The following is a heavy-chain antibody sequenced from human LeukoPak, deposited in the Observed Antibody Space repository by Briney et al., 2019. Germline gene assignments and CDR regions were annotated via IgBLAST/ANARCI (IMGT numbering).Heavy chain of an antibody. D-gene: IGHD3-9*01. V-gene: IGHV3-53*01. Sequence: GGSLRLSCAASGFTVSSNYMSWVRQAPGKGLEWVSIIYSGGSTYYADSVKGRFTISRDNSKNTLYLQMNSLRAEDTAVYYCAKDGGEYYDILTGYYPRLYYMDVWGKGTTVTISS. CDR3: AKDGGEYYDILTGYYPRLYYMDV. CDR1: GFTVSSNY. CDR2: IYSGGST. J-gene: IGHJ6*03.